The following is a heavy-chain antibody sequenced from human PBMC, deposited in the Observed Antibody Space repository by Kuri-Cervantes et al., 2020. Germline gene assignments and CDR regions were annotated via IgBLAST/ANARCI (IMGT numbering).Heavy chain of an antibody. CDR1: GYTFTSYG. V-gene: IGHV1-18*01. D-gene: IGHD6-13*01. CDR3: ARGLYSSSWSTPYYYYGMDV. J-gene: IGHJ6*02. CDR2: ISAYNGNT. Sequence: ASVKVSCKASGYTFTSYGISWVRQAPGQGLEWMGWISAYNGNTNYAQKLQGRVTMTTDTSTSTAYMELSSLRSEDTAVYYCARGLYSSSWSTPYYYYGMDVWGQGTTVTVSS.